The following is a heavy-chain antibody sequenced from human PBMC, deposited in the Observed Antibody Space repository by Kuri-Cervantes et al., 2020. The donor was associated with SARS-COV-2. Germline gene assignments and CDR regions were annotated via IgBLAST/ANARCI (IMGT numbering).Heavy chain of an antibody. V-gene: IGHV1-46*01. J-gene: IGHJ6*02. Sequence: ASVKVSCKASGYTFTGYYMHWVRQAPGQGLEWMGIINPSGGSTSYAQKFQGRVTMTRDTSTSTVYMELSSLRSEDTALYYCASSEYYYDSSGYYHNYYYGMDVWGQGTTVTVSS. D-gene: IGHD3-22*01. CDR3: ASSEYYYDSSGYYHNYYYGMDV. CDR2: INPSGGST. CDR1: GYTFTGYY.